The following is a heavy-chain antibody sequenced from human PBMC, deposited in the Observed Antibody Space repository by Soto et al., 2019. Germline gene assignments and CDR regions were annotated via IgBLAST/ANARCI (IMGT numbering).Heavy chain of an antibody. V-gene: IGHV4-4*02. CDR2: SYHSGST. CDR1: SGSISSSNW. Sequence: QVQLQESGPGLVKPSGTLSLTCAVSSGSISSSNWWSWVRQPPGKGLAGIGGSYHSGSTNYNPSLKSRVTISVDKSKNQFSLKLSSVTAADTAVYYCARRLIHDCGDYNFDYWGQGTLVTVSS. J-gene: IGHJ4*02. CDR3: ARRLIHDCGDYNFDY. D-gene: IGHD4-17*01.